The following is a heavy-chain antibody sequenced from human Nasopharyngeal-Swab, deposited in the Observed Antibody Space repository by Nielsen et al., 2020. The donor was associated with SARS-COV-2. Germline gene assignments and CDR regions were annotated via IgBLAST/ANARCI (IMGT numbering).Heavy chain of an antibody. D-gene: IGHD3-22*01. CDR3: AKAGYSYDSSVYCIDY. CDR1: GDSVSSNSAA. V-gene: IGHV6-1*01. CDR2: TYYRSKWYN. J-gene: IGHJ4*02. Sequence: SETLSLTCALSGDSVSSNSAAWNWIRQSPSRGLEWLGRTYYRSKWYNDYAVSVKSRITINPDTSKNQFSLQLNSVTHEDTAVYYCAKAGYSYDSSVYCIDYRGQGTLVTVSS.